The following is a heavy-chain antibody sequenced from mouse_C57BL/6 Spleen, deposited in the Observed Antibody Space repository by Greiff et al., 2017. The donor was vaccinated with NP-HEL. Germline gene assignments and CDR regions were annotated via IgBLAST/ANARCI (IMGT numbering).Heavy chain of an antibody. CDR2: ISDGGSYT. J-gene: IGHJ2*01. CDR1: GFTFSSYA. Sequence: EVQLQESGGGLVKPGGSLKLSCAASGFTFSSYAMSWVRQTPEKRLEWVATISDGGSYTYYPDNVKGRFTISRDNAKNNLYLQMSHLKSEDKAMYYCARDLTTVVVKFDYWGQGTTLTVSS. V-gene: IGHV5-4*01. D-gene: IGHD1-1*01. CDR3: ARDLTTVVVKFDY.